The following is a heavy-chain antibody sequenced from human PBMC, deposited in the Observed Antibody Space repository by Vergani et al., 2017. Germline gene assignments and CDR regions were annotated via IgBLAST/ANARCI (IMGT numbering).Heavy chain of an antibody. J-gene: IGHJ5*02. CDR3: ARGANWSDVGVGNWFDP. CDR2: INHSGST. Sequence: QVQLQQWGAGLLKPSETLSLTCAVYGGSFSGYYWSWIRQPPGKGLEWIGEINHSGSTNYNPSLKSRVTISVDTSKNQFSLKLSSVTAADTAVYYCARGANWSDVGVGNWFDPWGQGTLVTVSS. CDR1: GGSFSGYY. D-gene: IGHD1-1*01. V-gene: IGHV4-34*01.